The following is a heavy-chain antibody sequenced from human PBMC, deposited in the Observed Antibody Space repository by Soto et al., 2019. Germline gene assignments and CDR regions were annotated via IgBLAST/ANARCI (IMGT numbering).Heavy chain of an antibody. D-gene: IGHD1-26*01. CDR3: ASGGSSNWFDP. V-gene: IGHV4-30-4*01. J-gene: IGHJ5*02. CDR2: IYYTGSA. CDR1: SGSISSADYY. Sequence: SLTCTVSSGSISSADYYWSWIRQPPGKGLEWIGYIYYTGSAYYNPSLKSRVTMSVDTSKNQFSLKVTSVTAADTAVYYCASGGSSNWFDPWGQGTLVTVSS.